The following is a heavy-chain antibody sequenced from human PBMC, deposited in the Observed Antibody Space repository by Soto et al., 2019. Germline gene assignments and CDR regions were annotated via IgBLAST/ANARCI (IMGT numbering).Heavy chain of an antibody. J-gene: IGHJ5*02. V-gene: IGHV4-31*03. D-gene: IGHD2-21*02. Sequence: QVQLQESGPGLVKPSQTLSLTCTVSGGSISSDSYFWSWIRQHPGEGLEWIGHVHYSATTYYNPSLTSRVSISVDTSKNQCSLKLSSVTAADTASYYWARAVRGGDRGDWCAPWGQGTRVTVSS. CDR3: ARAVRGGDRGDWCAP. CDR1: GGSISSDSYF. CDR2: VHYSATT.